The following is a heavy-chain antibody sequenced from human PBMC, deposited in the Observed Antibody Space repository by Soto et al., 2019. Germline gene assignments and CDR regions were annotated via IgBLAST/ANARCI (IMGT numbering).Heavy chain of an antibody. CDR2: ISGSGGST. V-gene: IGHV3-23*01. D-gene: IGHD2-21*02. CDR3: AKHEAYCGGDCYSTDYFDY. CDR1: GFTFSSYA. J-gene: IGHJ4*02. Sequence: PGGSLRLSCAASGFTFSSYAMSWVRQAPGKGLEWVSAISGSGGSTYYADSVKGRFTISRDNSKNTLYLQMNSLRAEDTAVYYCAKHEAYCGGDCYSTDYFDYWGQGTLVTVSS.